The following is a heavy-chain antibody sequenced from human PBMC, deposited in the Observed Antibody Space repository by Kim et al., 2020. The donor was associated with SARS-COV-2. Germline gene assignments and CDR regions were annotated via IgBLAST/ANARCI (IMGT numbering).Heavy chain of an antibody. V-gene: IGHV4-59*01. CDR1: GDSITYYY. CDR3: ARSEGRGSWRHFDY. CDR2: IYYGGNT. J-gene: IGHJ4*02. D-gene: IGHD6-19*01. Sequence: SETLSLTCTVSGDSITYYYCSWIRQLPGKGLEWLGYIYYGGNTNYNPSLKSRVTISLDTSNNQFSLELTSMTAADTAVYYCARSEGRGSWRHFDYWGQGT.